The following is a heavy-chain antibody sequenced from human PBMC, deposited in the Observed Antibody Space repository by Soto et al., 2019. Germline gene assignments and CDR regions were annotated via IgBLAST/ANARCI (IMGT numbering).Heavy chain of an antibody. D-gene: IGHD1-26*01. V-gene: IGHV3-30*18. J-gene: IGHJ4*02. CDR1: GFTFSSYG. CDR3: AKDRELWLTGALDY. Sequence: QVQLVESGGGVVQPGRSLRLSCAASGFTFSSYGMHWVRQAPGKGLEWVAVISYDGSNKYYADSVKGRFTISRDNSKNTLYLQMNSLRAEDTAVYYCAKDRELWLTGALDYWGQGTLVTVSS. CDR2: ISYDGSNK.